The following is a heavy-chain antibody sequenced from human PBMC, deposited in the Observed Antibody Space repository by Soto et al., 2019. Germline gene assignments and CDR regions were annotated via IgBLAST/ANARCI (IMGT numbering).Heavy chain of an antibody. CDR2: ISAYNGKT. CDR3: ARANDYSNYYYYYYMDV. D-gene: IGHD4-4*01. V-gene: IGHV1-18*01. J-gene: IGHJ6*03. Sequence: VASVKVSCKASGYTFTSYGISWGRQAPGQGLEWMGWISAYNGKTNYAQKLQGRVTMTTDTSTSTAYMELRSLRSDDTAVYYCARANDYSNYYYYYYMDVWGKGTTVTVS. CDR1: GYTFTSYG.